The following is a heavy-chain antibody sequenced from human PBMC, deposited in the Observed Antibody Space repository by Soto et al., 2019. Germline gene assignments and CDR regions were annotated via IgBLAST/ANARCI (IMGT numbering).Heavy chain of an antibody. J-gene: IGHJ4*02. D-gene: IGHD3-3*01. CDR3: ARSGLNGLQYFDH. CDR2: IYPGDSET. CDR1: GYSFNSHW. Sequence: GESLKISFKGSGYSFNSHWISWVRQMPVKGLEWMGIIYPGDSETRYSPSFQGHVTISVDKSISAAYLHLGSLTASGTAVYYCARSGLNGLQYFDHWGQGTQVTFSS. V-gene: IGHV5-51*01.